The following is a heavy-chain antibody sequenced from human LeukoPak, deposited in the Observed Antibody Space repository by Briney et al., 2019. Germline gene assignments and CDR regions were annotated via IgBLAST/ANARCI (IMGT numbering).Heavy chain of an antibody. D-gene: IGHD2-15*01. CDR1: GGSFSGYY. CDR3: ARQSAGYCSGGSCYPFDY. V-gene: IGHV4-59*08. J-gene: IGHJ4*02. CDR2: IYYSGST. Sequence: SETLSLTCAVYGGSFSGYYWSWIRQPPGKGLEWIGYIYYSGSTNYNPSLKSRVTISVDTSKNQFSLKLSSVTAADTAVYYCARQSAGYCSGGSCYPFDYWGQGTLVTVSS.